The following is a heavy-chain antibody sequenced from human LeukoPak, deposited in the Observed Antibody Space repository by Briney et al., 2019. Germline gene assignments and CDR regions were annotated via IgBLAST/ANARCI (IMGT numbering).Heavy chain of an antibody. D-gene: IGHD3-22*01. V-gene: IGHV4-30-4*01. CDR3: ARGAREYYYDSSGYYY. CDR2: IYYSGST. J-gene: IGHJ4*02. Sequence: PSQTLSLTCTVSGGSISSGDYYWSWIRQPPGKGLEWIGYIYYSGSTYYNPSLKSRVTISVDTSKNQFSLKLSSVTAADTAVYYCARGAREYYYDSSGYYYWGQGTLVTVSS. CDR1: GGSISSGDYY.